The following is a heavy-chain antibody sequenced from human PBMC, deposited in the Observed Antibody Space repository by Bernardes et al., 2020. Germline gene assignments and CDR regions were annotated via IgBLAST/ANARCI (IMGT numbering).Heavy chain of an antibody. CDR2: IYHSGST. CDR1: GGSISSGGYS. Sequence: LSLTCAVSGGSISSGGYSWSWIRQPPGKGLEWIGYIYHSGSTYYNPSLKSRVTISVDRSKNQFSLKLSSVTAADTAVYYCARADCSGGSCYGAGYWFDPWGQGTLVTVSS. D-gene: IGHD2-15*01. J-gene: IGHJ5*02. V-gene: IGHV4-30-2*01. CDR3: ARADCSGGSCYGAGYWFDP.